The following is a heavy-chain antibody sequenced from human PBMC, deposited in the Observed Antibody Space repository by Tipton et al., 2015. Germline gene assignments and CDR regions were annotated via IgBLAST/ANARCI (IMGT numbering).Heavy chain of an antibody. V-gene: IGHV4-39*07. CDR1: GGSISSSSYY. CDR2: VHYSGST. CDR3: ARDLEHGMDV. J-gene: IGHJ6*02. Sequence: GLVKPSETLSLTCTVSGGSISSSSYYWGWIRQPPGKGLEWIGSVHYSGSTYYNPSLKSRITISLNTSKNQFSLKMSSVTAADTAVYFCARDLEHGMDVWGQGTTVTVS.